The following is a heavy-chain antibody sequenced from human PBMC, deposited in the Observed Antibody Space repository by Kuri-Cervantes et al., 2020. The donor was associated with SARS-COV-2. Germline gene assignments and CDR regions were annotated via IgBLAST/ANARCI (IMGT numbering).Heavy chain of an antibody. CDR1: GASISRSTYY. CDR2: IYHTGST. D-gene: IGHD3-22*01. V-gene: IGHV4-39*07. Sequence: SETLSLTCTVSGASISRSTYYWGWIRQPPGKRLEWIGSIYHTGSTFYNPSLKSRVTISVDTSKNQFSLKLSSVTAADTAVYYCARERAVYYYDSSGYYADAFDIWGQGTMVTVSS. J-gene: IGHJ3*02. CDR3: ARERAVYYYDSSGYYADAFDI.